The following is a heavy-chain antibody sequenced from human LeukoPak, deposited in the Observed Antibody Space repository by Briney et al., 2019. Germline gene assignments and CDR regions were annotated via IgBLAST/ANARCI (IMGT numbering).Heavy chain of an antibody. CDR3: AKVQLERRELLPNFDY. J-gene: IGHJ4*02. V-gene: IGHV3-30*18. CDR2: MSYAGRNT. D-gene: IGHD1-1*01. CDR1: GFTFSSYG. Sequence: GGSLRLSCAASGFTFSSYGMHWVRQAPGKGLEWVAVMSYAGRNTYYADSVKGRFTISRDNSKNTLYLQMNSLRVEDTAVYYCAKVQLERRELLPNFDYWGQGTLATVSS.